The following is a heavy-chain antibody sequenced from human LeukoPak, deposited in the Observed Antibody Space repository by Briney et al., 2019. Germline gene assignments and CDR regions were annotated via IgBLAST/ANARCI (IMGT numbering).Heavy chain of an antibody. Sequence: PSQTLPLTCTVSGGSISSGGYYWSWIRQPPGKGLEWIGEINHSGSTNYNPSLKSRVTISVDTSKNQFSLKLSSVTAADTAVYYCARYWDAPFDYWGQGTLVTVSS. D-gene: IGHD1-26*01. J-gene: IGHJ4*02. V-gene: IGHV4-30-2*01. CDR2: INHSGST. CDR3: ARYWDAPFDY. CDR1: GGSISSGGYY.